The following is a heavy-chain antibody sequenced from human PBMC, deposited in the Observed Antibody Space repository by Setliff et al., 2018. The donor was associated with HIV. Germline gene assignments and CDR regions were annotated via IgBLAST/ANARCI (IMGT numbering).Heavy chain of an antibody. Sequence: SVKVSCKASGGTFSSYAISWVRQAPGQGLEWMGGIIPILGIANYAQKFQGRVTITADKSTSTAYMELSRLRSDDTAVYYCVRTIYEWGAFDVWGQGTMVTVSS. J-gene: IGHJ3*01. V-gene: IGHV1-69*10. CDR3: VRTIYEWGAFDV. D-gene: IGHD2-8*01. CDR1: GGTFSSYA. CDR2: IIPILGIA.